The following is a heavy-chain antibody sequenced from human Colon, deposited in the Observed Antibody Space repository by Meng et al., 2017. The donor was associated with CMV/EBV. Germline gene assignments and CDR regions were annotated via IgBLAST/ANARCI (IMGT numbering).Heavy chain of an antibody. J-gene: IGHJ3*02. CDR2: ISVYHGDT. CDR3: ARNYCSSVDCNLGYGLNM. CDR1: GYRFTSYG. Sequence: ASVKVSCKASGYRFTSYGIDWVRQAPGQGLEWMGWISVYHGDTASAQKFQDRVTLTTDTATYTAYMELRGLTSDDTADYYCARNYCSSVDCNLGYGLNMWGQGTRVTVSS. V-gene: IGHV1-18*01. D-gene: IGHD2-2*01.